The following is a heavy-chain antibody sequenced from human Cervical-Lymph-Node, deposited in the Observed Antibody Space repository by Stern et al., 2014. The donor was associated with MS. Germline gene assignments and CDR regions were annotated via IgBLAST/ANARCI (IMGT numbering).Heavy chain of an antibody. V-gene: IGHV5-51*01. D-gene: IGHD4-11*01. CDR1: GYSFTSHW. CDR3: ARHQTDYKGRDYYYYGMDL. Sequence: EVHLVESGAEVKKPGESLKISCKGSGYSFTSHWIGWVRQMPGKGLEWMGMIYPGDSDTRYSPSFQGQVTISADKSISTAYLQWSSLKASDTAIYYCARHQTDYKGRDYYYYGMDLWVQGTTVTVSS. J-gene: IGHJ6*02. CDR2: IYPGDSDT.